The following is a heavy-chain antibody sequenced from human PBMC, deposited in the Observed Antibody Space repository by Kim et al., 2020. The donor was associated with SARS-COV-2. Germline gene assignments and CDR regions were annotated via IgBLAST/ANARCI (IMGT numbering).Heavy chain of an antibody. J-gene: IGHJ5*02. Sequence: GGSLRLSCAASGFTFSNAWMSWVRQAPGKGLEWVGRIKSKTDGGTTDYAAPVKGRFTISRDDSKNTLYLQMNSLKTEDTAVYYCTTGLFFFGHQLLVCNWFDPWGQGTLVTVSS. D-gene: IGHD2-2*01. CDR2: IKSKTDGGTT. CDR1: GFTFSNAW. V-gene: IGHV3-15*01. CDR3: TTGLFFFGHQLLVCNWFDP.